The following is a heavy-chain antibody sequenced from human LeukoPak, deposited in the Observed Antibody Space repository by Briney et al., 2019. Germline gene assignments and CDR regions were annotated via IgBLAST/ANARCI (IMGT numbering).Heavy chain of an antibody. CDR3: ARGLRPPPFMARYYFDY. CDR2: INHSGST. D-gene: IGHD3-10*01. V-gene: IGHV4-34*01. J-gene: IGHJ4*02. Sequence: SETLSLTCVVYGGSFSGYYWSWIRQPPGKGLEWIGEINHSGSTNYNPSLKSRVTISLDTSKNQFSLKLSSVTAADTAVYYCARGLRPPPFMARYYFDYWGQGTLVTVSS. CDR1: GGSFSGYY.